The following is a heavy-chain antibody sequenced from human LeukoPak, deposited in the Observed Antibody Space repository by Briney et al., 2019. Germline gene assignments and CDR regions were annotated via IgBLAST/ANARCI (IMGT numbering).Heavy chain of an antibody. D-gene: IGHD6-6*01. CDR3: AKKWNEQLGPNYFDY. J-gene: IGHJ4*02. CDR1: GFTFSSYA. V-gene: IGHV3-23*01. CDR2: ISGSGGST. Sequence: GGSLRLSCAASGFTFSSYAMSWVRQAPGKGLEWVSAISGSGGSTYCADSVKGRFTISRDNSKNTLYLQMNSLRAEDTAVYYCAKKWNEQLGPNYFDYWGQGTLVTVSS.